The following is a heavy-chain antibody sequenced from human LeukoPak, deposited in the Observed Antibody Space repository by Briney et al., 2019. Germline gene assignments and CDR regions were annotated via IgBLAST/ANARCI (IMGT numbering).Heavy chain of an antibody. Sequence: PGGSLRLSCVASGFTFSSYWMSWVRQAPGKGLEWVANIKHYGSEKYYVDSVKGQFTISRDNANNSLYLQVNSLRAEDTAVYYCARDLSYHGSGSYDCWGQGTLVTVSS. CDR1: GFTFSSYW. V-gene: IGHV3-7*04. J-gene: IGHJ4*02. CDR3: ARDLSYHGSGSYDC. D-gene: IGHD3-10*01. CDR2: IKHYGSEK.